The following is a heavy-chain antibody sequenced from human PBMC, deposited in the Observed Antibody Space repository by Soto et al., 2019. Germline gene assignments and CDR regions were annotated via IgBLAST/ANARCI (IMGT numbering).Heavy chain of an antibody. V-gene: IGHV3-23*01. CDR1: GFTFSSYA. D-gene: IGHD2-15*01. CDR3: AKDLQDRYCSGGSCLHTYNWFDP. J-gene: IGHJ5*02. Sequence: GGSLRLSCAASGFTFSSYAMSWVRQAPGKGLEWVSAISGSGGSTYYADSVKGRFTISRDNSKNTLYLQMNSLRAEDTAVYYCAKDLQDRYCSGGSCLHTYNWFDPWGQGTLVTVSS. CDR2: ISGSGGST.